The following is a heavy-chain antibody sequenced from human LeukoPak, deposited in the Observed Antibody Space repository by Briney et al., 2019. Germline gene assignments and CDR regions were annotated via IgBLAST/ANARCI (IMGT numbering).Heavy chain of an antibody. CDR2: IKQDGSEK. Sequence: GGSLRLSCAASGFTFSSYWMSWVRQAPGKGLEWVANIKQDGSEKYYVDSVKGRFTISRDNSKNTLYLQMNSLRAEDTAVYYCASCSSTDYYMDVWGKGTTVTVSS. CDR3: ASCSSTDYYMDV. D-gene: IGHD2-2*01. CDR1: GFTFSSYW. J-gene: IGHJ6*03. V-gene: IGHV3-7*01.